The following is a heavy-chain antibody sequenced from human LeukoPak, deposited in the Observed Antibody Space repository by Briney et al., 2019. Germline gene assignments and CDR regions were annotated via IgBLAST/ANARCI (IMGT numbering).Heavy chain of an antibody. D-gene: IGHD3-10*01. CDR2: IYHSGST. V-gene: IGHV4-38-2*02. J-gene: IGHJ4*02. CDR3: ATLGSMVRGVIPPPFDY. CDR1: GYSISGGYF. Sequence: SETLSLTCTVSGYSISGGYFWGWIRQPPGKGLECIGSIYHSGSTSYNPSLKSRLTISVDTSKNQFSLKLSSVTAADTAVYYCATLGSMVRGVIPPPFDYWGQGTLVTVSS.